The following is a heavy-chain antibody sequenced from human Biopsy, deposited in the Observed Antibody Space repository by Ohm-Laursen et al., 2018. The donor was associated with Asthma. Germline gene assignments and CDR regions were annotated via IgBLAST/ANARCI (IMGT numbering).Heavy chain of an antibody. V-gene: IGHV4-61*01. CDR3: ATGTIVAGIDY. Sequence: PSDTLSLTCSVSGGSVSSDKYYWSWIRHPPGKGLEWIAYIFYSGATNYNPALKSRVAQSIDTSKGQFSLRLNSLSAADTAVYCCATGTIVAGIDYWGRGTLVTVS. CDR2: IFYSGAT. CDR1: GGSVSSDKYY. J-gene: IGHJ4*02. D-gene: IGHD5-12*01.